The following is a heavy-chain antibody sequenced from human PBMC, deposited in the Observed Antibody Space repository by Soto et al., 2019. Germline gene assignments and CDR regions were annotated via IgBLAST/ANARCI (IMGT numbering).Heavy chain of an antibody. CDR3: AKRRGAGGHFDY. V-gene: IGHV3-23*01. Sequence: DVQLLESGGGLVQPEGSLRLSGAASGFTCSSYAMGWVRQGPGKGLEWVAVVSIGGSTHYADSVRGRFTISRDNSKSTLSLQMNSLTAEDTAVYLCAKRRGAGGHFDYWGQGALVTVSS. D-gene: IGHD2-15*01. J-gene: IGHJ4*02. CDR2: VSIGGST. CDR1: GFTCSSYA.